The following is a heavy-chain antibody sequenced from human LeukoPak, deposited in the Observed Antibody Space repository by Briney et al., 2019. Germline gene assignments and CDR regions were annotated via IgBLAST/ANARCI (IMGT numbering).Heavy chain of an antibody. V-gene: IGHV3-23*01. CDR3: AKVYPSRITMVRGVSYYFDY. CDR1: GFTFSSYA. J-gene: IGHJ4*02. D-gene: IGHD3-10*01. CDR2: ISGSGGST. Sequence: GGSLRLSCAASGFTFSSYAMSWVRQAPGKGLQWVSAISGSGGSTYYADSVKGRFTISRDNSKNTLYLQMNSLRAEDTAVYYCAKVYPSRITMVRGVSYYFDYWGQGTLVTVSS.